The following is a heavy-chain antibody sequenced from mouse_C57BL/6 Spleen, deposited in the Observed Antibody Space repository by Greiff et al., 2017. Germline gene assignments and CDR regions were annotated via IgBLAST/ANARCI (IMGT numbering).Heavy chain of an antibody. V-gene: IGHV1-64*01. CDR1: GYTFTSYW. J-gene: IGHJ4*01. Sequence: VQLQQSGAELVKPGASVKLSCKASGYTFTSYWMHWVKQRPGQGLEWIGMIHPNSGSTNYNVKFKSKATLTVDKSSSTAYMQLSSLTSGDSAVYYCARSEYYAMDYWGQGTSVTVSS. CDR3: ARSEYYAMDY. CDR2: IHPNSGST.